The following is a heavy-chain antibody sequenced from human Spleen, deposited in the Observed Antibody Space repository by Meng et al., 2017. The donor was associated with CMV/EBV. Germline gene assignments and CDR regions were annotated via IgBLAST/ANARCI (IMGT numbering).Heavy chain of an antibody. CDR3: AKPRYNFWSGYYDVY. CDR1: GFTFSGYA. CDR2: ISDSGGTT. D-gene: IGHD3-3*01. Sequence: GRSLGLSCVVSGFTFSGYAMSWVRQAPGKGLEWVALISDSGGTTYYADSVKGRFTISRDNSKTTLYLQMKLPRGEDTAIYYRAKPRYNFWSGYYDVYWGQRTLVTVSS. V-gene: IGHV3-23*01. J-gene: IGHJ4*02.